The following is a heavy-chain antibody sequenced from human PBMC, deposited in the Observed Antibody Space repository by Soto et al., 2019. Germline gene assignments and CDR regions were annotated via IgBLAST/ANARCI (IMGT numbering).Heavy chain of an antibody. CDR2: IHYNGNT. CDR3: AREGNLGRWIQPLDY. J-gene: IGHJ4*02. Sequence: SETLSLTCTVSGDSISRYSWSWIRQPPGKGLEWIGNIHYNGNTKYSPSLKSRVTMSVDTSKNHFSLKLISVTTADTAVYFCAREGNLGRWIQPLDYWGQGTLVTVSS. D-gene: IGHD2-2*03. CDR1: GDSISRYS. V-gene: IGHV4-59*01.